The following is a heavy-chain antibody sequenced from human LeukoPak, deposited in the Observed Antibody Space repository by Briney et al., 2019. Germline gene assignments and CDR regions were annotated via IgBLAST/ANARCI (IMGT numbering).Heavy chain of an antibody. CDR2: IYSGGSA. CDR3: ARGSSSPSSLTFDI. D-gene: IGHD6-6*01. J-gene: IGHJ3*02. CDR1: GFTVSSNY. Sequence: AGGSLRLSCAASGFTVSSNYMSWVRQAPGKGLEWVSVIYSGGSAYYADSVKGRFTISRDNSKNTLYLQMNSLRAEDTAVYYCARGSSSPSSLTFDIWGQGTMVTVSS. V-gene: IGHV3-53*01.